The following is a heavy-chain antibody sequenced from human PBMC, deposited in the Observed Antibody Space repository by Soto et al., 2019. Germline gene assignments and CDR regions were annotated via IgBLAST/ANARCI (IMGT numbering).Heavy chain of an antibody. CDR3: AKDRIAARHGADAFDI. V-gene: IGHV3-23*01. CDR2: ISGSGGST. Sequence: GGSLRLSCAASGFTFSSYAMSWVRQAPGKGLEWVSAISGSGGSTYYADSVKGRFTISRDNSKNTLYLQMNSLRAEDTAVYYCAKDRIAARHGADAFDIWGQGTMVTVSS. J-gene: IGHJ3*02. D-gene: IGHD6-6*01. CDR1: GFTFSSYA.